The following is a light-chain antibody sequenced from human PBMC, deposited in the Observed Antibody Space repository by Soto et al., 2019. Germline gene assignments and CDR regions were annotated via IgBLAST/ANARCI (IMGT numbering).Light chain of an antibody. Sequence: QSALTQPPSVSAAPGQKVTISCSGSSSNIGNNYVSWYQQLPGTAPKLLIYDNNKRPSGIPDRFSGSKSGTSATLGITGLQTGDEADYYCGTWDSSLSNYVFGTGTKLTVL. CDR3: GTWDSSLSNYV. J-gene: IGLJ1*01. CDR2: DNN. V-gene: IGLV1-51*01. CDR1: SSNIGNNY.